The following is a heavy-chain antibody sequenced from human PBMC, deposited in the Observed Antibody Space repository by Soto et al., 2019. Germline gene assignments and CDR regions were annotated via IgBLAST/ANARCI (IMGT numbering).Heavy chain of an antibody. CDR1: GFIFGSYD. CDR3: AKVNCGRDCSFEN. V-gene: IGHV3-23*01. Sequence: GGSLRLSCEASGFIFGSYDMSWVRQAPGKGLEWVSDISGSGGVTHYADSVKGRFTISRDNSRNTVSLQMNSLRAEDTAVYFCAKVNCGRDCSFENWGQGTMVTVSS. CDR2: ISGSGGVT. D-gene: IGHD2-21*02. J-gene: IGHJ4*02.